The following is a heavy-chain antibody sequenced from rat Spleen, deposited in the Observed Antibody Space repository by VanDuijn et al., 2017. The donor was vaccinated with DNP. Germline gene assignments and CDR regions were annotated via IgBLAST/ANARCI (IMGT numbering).Heavy chain of an antibody. CDR3: ATQDYSSFTPFAN. CDR1: GFIFGDYA. Sequence: EVQLVESGGRLVQPGKSLRISCVVSGFIFGDYAMAWVRRSPERGLEWVSMIVYDGSSTYYRDSVKGRFTISRDNAKSTLYLQMDTLRSEDTATYYCATQDYSSFTPFANWGQGTLVTVSS. J-gene: IGHJ3*01. D-gene: IGHD1-2*01. CDR2: IVYDGSST. V-gene: IGHV5-17*01.